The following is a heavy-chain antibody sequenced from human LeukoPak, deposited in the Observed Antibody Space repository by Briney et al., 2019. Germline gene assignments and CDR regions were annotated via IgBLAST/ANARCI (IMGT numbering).Heavy chain of an antibody. CDR2: ISSDGSKI. Sequence: PGGSLRLSCAASGFIFSNYAMHWVRQAPGKGLEWVALISSDGSKIYYADSVKGRFTISRDNSKNTLYLQMNSLRAEDTAVYYCARDRGTIAIFDYWGQGTLVTVSS. J-gene: IGHJ4*02. D-gene: IGHD1-1*01. CDR3: ARDRGTIAIFDY. V-gene: IGHV3-30*04. CDR1: GFIFSNYA.